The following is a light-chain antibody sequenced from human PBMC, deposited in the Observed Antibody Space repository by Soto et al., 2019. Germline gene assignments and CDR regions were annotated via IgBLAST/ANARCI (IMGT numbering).Light chain of an antibody. J-gene: IGKJ5*01. CDR2: DAS. CDR3: QQYNSYIT. Sequence: DIQMTQSPSTLSASVGDRVTITCRASHSITNWLAWYQQKPGKAPKVLIYDASNLETGVPSRFSGSGSGTEFTLTISSLQPDDFATYYCQQYNSYITFGQGTRLEIK. CDR1: HSITNW. V-gene: IGKV1-5*01.